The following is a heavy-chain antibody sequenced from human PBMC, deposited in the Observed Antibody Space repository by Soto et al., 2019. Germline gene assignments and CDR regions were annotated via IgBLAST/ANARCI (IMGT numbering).Heavy chain of an antibody. Sequence: HPVWSLRLSCAASGVTFSSYEMNWVRQAPGKGLEWVSYISSSGSTIYYADSVKGRFTISRDNAKNSLYLQMNSLRAEDTAVYYCARESLPFKTPDAFDIWGQGTMVTVSS. V-gene: IGHV3-48*03. CDR2: ISSSGSTI. CDR1: GVTFSSYE. CDR3: ARESLPFKTPDAFDI. J-gene: IGHJ3*02.